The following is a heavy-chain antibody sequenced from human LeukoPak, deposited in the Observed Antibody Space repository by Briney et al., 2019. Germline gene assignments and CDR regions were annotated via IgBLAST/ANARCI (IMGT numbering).Heavy chain of an antibody. J-gene: IGHJ4*02. Sequence: GGSLRLSCAASGFTFSRYWMHWVRQAPGKGLVWISRINPEETTTSYADSVRGRFIISRDNAKNTLYLEMNSLRTEDTAVYYCARGGLEPVDYWGQGSLVTVSS. CDR2: INPEETTT. CDR1: GFTFSRYW. D-gene: IGHD1-14*01. CDR3: ARGGLEPVDY. V-gene: IGHV3-74*01.